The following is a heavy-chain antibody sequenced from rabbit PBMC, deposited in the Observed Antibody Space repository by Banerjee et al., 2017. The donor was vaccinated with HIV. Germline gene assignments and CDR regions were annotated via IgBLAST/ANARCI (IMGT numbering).Heavy chain of an antibody. CDR3: ARDLYDYSDL. D-gene: IGHD2-1*01. Sequence: QSLEESGGDLVKPGASLTLTCTASGFSFSSNAMCWVRQAPGKRPEWIACISISSSSSTWYASWAKGRFTISKISSTTVTLQMTSLTAADTATYFCARDLYDYSDLWGPGTLVTVS. J-gene: IGHJ6*01. CDR1: GFSFSSNA. CDR2: ISISSSSST. V-gene: IGHV1S40*01.